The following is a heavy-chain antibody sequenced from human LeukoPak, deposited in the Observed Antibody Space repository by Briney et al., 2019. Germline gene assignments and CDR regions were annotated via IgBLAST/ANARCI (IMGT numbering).Heavy chain of an antibody. CDR1: GFTFSSYG. Sequence: GRSLRLSCAASGFTFSSYGMHWVRQAPGKGLEWVAVISYDGSNKYYADSVKGRFTISRDNSKNTLYLQMNSLRAEDTAVYYCAKDQRTVVTPFDYWGKGTLVTVSS. V-gene: IGHV3-30*18. CDR2: ISYDGSNK. CDR3: AKDQRTVVTPFDY. D-gene: IGHD4-23*01. J-gene: IGHJ4*02.